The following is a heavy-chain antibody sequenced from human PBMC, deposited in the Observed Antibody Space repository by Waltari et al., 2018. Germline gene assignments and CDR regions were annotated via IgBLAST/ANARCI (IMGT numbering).Heavy chain of an antibody. CDR2: TYYRSKWYN. V-gene: IGHV6-1*01. CDR1: GDSVSSNSAA. D-gene: IGHD2-15*01. CDR3: ARAYGYCSDTRCDRYYFDY. Sequence: QVQLQQSGPGLVKPSQTLSLTCAISGDSVSSNSAAWNWIRQSPSRGLEWLGRTYYRSKWYNDYAVSVKSRITINPDTPTSTAYMELRSLISDDTAVYFCARAYGYCSDTRCDRYYFDYWGQGTLVTVSS. J-gene: IGHJ4*02.